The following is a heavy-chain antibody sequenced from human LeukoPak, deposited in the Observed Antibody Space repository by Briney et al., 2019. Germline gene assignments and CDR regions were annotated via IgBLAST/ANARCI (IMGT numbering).Heavy chain of an antibody. CDR1: GFTFSHYE. J-gene: IGHJ4*02. V-gene: IGHV3-48*03. Sequence: GGSLRLSCAASGFTFSHYEMNWVRQAPEKGLEWISFINTRGDTTYYADSVKGRFTISRVNAKNSLYLQMNSLRDEDTAVYYCARDSDYAFGYWGQGALVTVSS. D-gene: IGHD3-16*01. CDR2: INTRGDTT. CDR3: ARDSDYAFGY.